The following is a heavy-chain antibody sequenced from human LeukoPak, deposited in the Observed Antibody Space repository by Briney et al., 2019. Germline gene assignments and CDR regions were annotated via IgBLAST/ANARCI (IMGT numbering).Heavy chain of an antibody. J-gene: IGHJ4*02. V-gene: IGHV3-21*01. CDR3: AAGYSSAGGDY. CDR2: ISSSSSYM. D-gene: IGHD6-19*01. Sequence: PGRSLRLSCAASGFTFSSYSMNWVRQAPGKGLEWVSSISSSSSYMYYADSVKGRFTISRDNAKNSLYLQMNSLRAEDTAVYYCAAGYSSAGGDYWGQGTLVTVSS. CDR1: GFTFSSYS.